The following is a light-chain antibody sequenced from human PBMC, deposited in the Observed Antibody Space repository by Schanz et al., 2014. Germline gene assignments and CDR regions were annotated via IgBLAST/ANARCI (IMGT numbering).Light chain of an antibody. CDR1: SGYSNYK. CDR3: GADHGSESNFGWV. V-gene: IGLV9-49*03. J-gene: IGLJ3*02. CDR2: VGTGGIVG. Sequence: LVLTQPPSASASLGASVTLTCTLSSGYSNYKVDWYQQRPGKGPRFVMRVGTGGIVGSKGDGIPDRFSVLGSGLNRYLNIKNIQEEDESDYHCGADHGSESNFGWVFGGGTKLTVL.